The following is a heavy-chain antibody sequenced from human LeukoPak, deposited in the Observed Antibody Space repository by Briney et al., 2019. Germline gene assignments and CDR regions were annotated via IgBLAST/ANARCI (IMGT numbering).Heavy chain of an antibody. J-gene: IGHJ5*02. CDR3: ASNRQDWFDP. Sequence: GRSLRLSCAASGFTFSSYVMHWVRQAPGKGLGWVSYISSSSSTIYYADSVKGRFTISRDNAKNSLYLQMNSLRAEDTAVYYCASNRQDWFDPWGQGTLVTVSS. V-gene: IGHV3-48*01. CDR2: ISSSSSTI. CDR1: GFTFSSYV.